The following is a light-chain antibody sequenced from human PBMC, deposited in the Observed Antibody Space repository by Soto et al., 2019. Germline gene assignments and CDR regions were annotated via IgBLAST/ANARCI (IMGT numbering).Light chain of an antibody. CDR3: QHYGTSAL. Sequence: EIVLTQSPGTLSLSPGERATLSCWASQSVSDSYLAWYQQKPGQAPRLLIYASSRATGIPDRFSGSGSGTDFTLSISRLEPEDFAVYYCQHYGTSALFGPGTRVDIK. V-gene: IGKV3-20*01. J-gene: IGKJ3*01. CDR1: QSVSDSY. CDR2: AS.